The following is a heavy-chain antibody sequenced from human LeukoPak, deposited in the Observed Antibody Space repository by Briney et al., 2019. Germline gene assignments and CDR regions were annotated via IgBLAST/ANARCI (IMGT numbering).Heavy chain of an antibody. Sequence: SETLSLTCTVSGGSISSYYWSWIRQPPGKGLEWIGYIYYSGSTNYNPSLKSRITISVDTSKNQFSLKLRSVTAADTALYYCARGGSSWDVIDYWGQGTLVTVSS. CDR1: GGSISSYY. CDR3: ARGGSSWDVIDY. D-gene: IGHD6-13*01. CDR2: IYYSGST. V-gene: IGHV4-59*08. J-gene: IGHJ4*02.